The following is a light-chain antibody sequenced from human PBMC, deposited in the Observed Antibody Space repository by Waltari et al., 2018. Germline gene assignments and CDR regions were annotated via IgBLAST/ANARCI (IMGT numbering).Light chain of an antibody. V-gene: IGLV2-14*03. CDR2: DVS. J-gene: IGLJ2*01. Sequence: QSALTQPASVSGSPGQSITISCTGTSSDIGGYNYVSWYQQVPGKAPKLIIYDVSNRPSGVSSRFSGSKSGNTASLTISGLQAEDEANYYCSSYIDSSTLELFGGGTRL. CDR1: SSDIGGYNY. CDR3: SSYIDSSTLEL.